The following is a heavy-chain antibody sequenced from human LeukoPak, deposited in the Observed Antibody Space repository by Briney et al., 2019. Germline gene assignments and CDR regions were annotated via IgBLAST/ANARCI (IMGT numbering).Heavy chain of an antibody. CDR3: ASGXTERIDY. V-gene: IGHV1-2*06. D-gene: IGHD1-1*01. CDR1: GYTFTAQY. CDR2: INPSSGGT. Sequence: ASVTVSCTASGYTFTAQYMHWVRQAPGQGLEWMGRINPSSGGTNYVQKFQGRVTTTRDTSITTAYMELTSLRSDDTAVYYCASGXTERIDYWGQGTLVTVSS. J-gene: IGHJ4*02.